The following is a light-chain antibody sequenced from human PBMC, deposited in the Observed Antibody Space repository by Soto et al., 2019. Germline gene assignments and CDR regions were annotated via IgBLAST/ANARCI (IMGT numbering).Light chain of an antibody. CDR2: EAT. J-gene: IGLJ3*02. Sequence: QSALTQPASVSGSPGQSITISCTGTSSDIGSYNLVSWYQQHPGKAPQLIIYEATKRPSGVSSRFSGSKSANAASLTISGLQGEDEADYYCTSHTASSTWVFGGGTKVTVL. CDR3: TSHTASSTWV. CDR1: SSDIGSYNL. V-gene: IGLV2-14*02.